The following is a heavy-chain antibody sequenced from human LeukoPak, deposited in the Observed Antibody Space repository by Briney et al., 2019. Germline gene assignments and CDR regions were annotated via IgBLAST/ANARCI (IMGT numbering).Heavy chain of an antibody. D-gene: IGHD6-19*01. CDR1: GDSVSSNSAA. V-gene: IGHV6-1*01. CDR3: AELGDSST. CDR2: TYYRSKWYN. J-gene: IGHJ5*02. Sequence: SQTLSLTCAISGDSVSSNSAAWSWIRQSPSRGLEWLGRTYYRSKWYNDYAVSVKSRINIKPDTSKNQFSLQLNSVTPEDTAVYYCAELGDSSTWGQGTLVTVSS.